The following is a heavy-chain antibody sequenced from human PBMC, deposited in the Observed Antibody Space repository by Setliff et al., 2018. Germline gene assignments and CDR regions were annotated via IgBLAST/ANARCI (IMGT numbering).Heavy chain of an antibody. Sequence: ASVKVSCKASGYTFTESIVSWVRQAPGQGLEWLGWIGVYSGNAYTAQRFQGRVTMTTDTSTNMAYLELRSLRSDDTAVYYCSRLVRYCTTTTCQSVPGAEVWGQGTLVTVSS. J-gene: IGHJ4*02. CDR2: IGVYSGNA. CDR1: GYTFTESI. D-gene: IGHD2-8*01. V-gene: IGHV1-18*01. CDR3: SRLVRYCTTTTCQSVPGAEV.